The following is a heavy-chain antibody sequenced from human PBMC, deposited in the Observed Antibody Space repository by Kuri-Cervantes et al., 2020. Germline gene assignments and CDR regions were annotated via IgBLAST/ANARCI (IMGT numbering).Heavy chain of an antibody. CDR2: ISSSSSTI. Sequence: GGSLRLSCAASGFTFSSYSMNWVRQAPGKGLEWVSYISSSSSTIYYADSVKRRFTISRDNAKNSPYLQMNSLRDEDTAVYYCAREWVVVPAAHISGFDYWGQGTLVTVSS. D-gene: IGHD2-2*01. J-gene: IGHJ4*02. CDR3: AREWVVVPAAHISGFDY. CDR1: GFTFSSYS. V-gene: IGHV3-48*02.